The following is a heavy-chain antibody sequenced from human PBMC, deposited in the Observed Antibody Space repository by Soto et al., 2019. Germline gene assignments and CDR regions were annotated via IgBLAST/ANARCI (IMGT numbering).Heavy chain of an antibody. CDR2: IYYSGST. CDR3: ARGGYSSSWYDPPFLDY. CDR1: GGSISSYY. D-gene: IGHD6-13*01. J-gene: IGHJ4*02. Sequence: SETLSITCTVSGGSISSYYWSWIRQPPGKGLEWIGYIYYSGSTNYNPSLKSRVTISVDTSKNQFSLKLSSVTAADTAVYYCARGGYSSSWYDPPFLDYWGQGTLVTVSS. V-gene: IGHV4-59*01.